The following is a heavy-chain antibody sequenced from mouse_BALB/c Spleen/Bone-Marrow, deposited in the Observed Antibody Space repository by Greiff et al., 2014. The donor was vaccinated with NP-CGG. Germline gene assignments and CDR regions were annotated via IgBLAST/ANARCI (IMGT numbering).Heavy chain of an antibody. J-gene: IGHJ3*01. CDR2: INTNGGST. CDR3: ASLYDGYSVFVY. Sequence: EVQLVESGGGSVKLGGSLKLSCAASGFTFSSYYMSWVRQTPEKRLELVAAINTNGGSTYYPDTVKGRFTISRDNAKNTLYLQMSSLKSEDTALYYCASLYDGYSVFVYWGQGTLVTVSA. V-gene: IGHV5-6-2*01. CDR1: GFTFSSYY. D-gene: IGHD2-3*01.